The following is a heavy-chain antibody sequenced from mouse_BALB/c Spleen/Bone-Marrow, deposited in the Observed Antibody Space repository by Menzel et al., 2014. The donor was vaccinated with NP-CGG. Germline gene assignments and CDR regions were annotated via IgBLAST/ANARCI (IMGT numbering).Heavy chain of an antibody. J-gene: IGHJ4*01. D-gene: IGHD2-1*01. Sequence: DLVKPGASVKLSCKASGYAFTSYWINWIKQRPGQGLEGIGRIAPGSGSTYYNEMFKGKATLTVDTSSSAAYSQLSSLSSEGSAVYFCARFPSYYGNYGGMDYWGQGTSVTVSS. CDR2: IAPGSGST. CDR3: ARFPSYYGNYGGMDY. V-gene: IGHV1S41*01. CDR1: GYAFTSYW.